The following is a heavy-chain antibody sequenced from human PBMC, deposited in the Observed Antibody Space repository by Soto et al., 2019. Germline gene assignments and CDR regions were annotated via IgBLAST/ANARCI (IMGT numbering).Heavy chain of an antibody. J-gene: IGHJ4*02. V-gene: IGHV3-23*01. CDR3: AKDWPGSGTSSDSDYFDY. CDR1: GFTFISYA. Sequence: EVQLLESGGGLVQPGGSLRLSCAASGFTFISYAMSWVRQAPGKGLEWVSAISGSGGSTYYADSVKGRFTISRDNSKNTLYLQMNSLRAEDTAVYYCAKDWPGSGTSSDSDYFDYWGQGTLVTVSS. CDR2: ISGSGGST. D-gene: IGHD1-26*01.